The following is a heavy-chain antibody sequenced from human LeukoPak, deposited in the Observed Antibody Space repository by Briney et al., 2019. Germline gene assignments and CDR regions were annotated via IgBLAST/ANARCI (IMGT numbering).Heavy chain of an antibody. CDR1: GSTFSSYE. J-gene: IGHJ4*02. Sequence: GGSLRLSCAASGSTFSSYEMSWVRQAPGKGLEWVSYISSSGSTEKYADSVKGRFTISRDNAKNSLYLQMYSLRAEDTAVYYCARGEQLNYFVYWGQGTLVTVSS. D-gene: IGHD1-26*01. V-gene: IGHV3-48*03. CDR2: ISSSGSTE. CDR3: ARGEQLNYFVY.